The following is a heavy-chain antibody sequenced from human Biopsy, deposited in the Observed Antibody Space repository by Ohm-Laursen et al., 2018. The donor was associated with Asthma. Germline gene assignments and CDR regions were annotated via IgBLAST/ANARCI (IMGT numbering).Heavy chain of an antibody. CDR3: ARPREYYYDSSGYYYHAFDI. CDR1: GGSISSSSYY. D-gene: IGHD3-22*01. Sequence: SETLSLTCPVSGGSISSSSYYWGWIRQPPGKGLEWIGSIYYSGSTYFNPSLKSRVTISVDTSKNQFSLKLISVTAADTAVYYCARPREYYYDSSGYYYHAFDIWGQGTMVTVSS. CDR2: IYYSGST. J-gene: IGHJ3*02. V-gene: IGHV4-39*01.